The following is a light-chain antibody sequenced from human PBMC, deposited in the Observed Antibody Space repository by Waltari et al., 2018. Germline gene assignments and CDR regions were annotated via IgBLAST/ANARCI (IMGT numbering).Light chain of an antibody. CDR3: AAWDDSLNVVV. CDR1: SSNIGGNT. J-gene: IGLJ2*01. Sequence: QSVLTQPPSASGTPGQRVTISCSGSSSNIGGNTVNWYQQLPGTAPNLLIYSNNQRPSGVPDRFSGSKSGTSASLAISGLQSEDEADYYCAAWDDSLNVVVFGGGTKLTVL. V-gene: IGLV1-44*01. CDR2: SNN.